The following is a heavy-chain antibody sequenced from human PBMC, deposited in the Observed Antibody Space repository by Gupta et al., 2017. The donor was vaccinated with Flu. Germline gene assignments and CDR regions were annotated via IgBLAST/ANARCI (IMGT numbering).Heavy chain of an antibody. CDR3: ARKGGGHCSGGTCYSFDY. Sequence: GQGLEWRGGIIPVFGQTKYAQKFQGRVTITADESTNTAYLELSSLRSEDTAVYYCARKGGGHCSGGTCYSFDYWGQGTLVTVSS. J-gene: IGHJ4*02. D-gene: IGHD2-15*01. CDR2: IIPVFGQT. V-gene: IGHV1-69*01.